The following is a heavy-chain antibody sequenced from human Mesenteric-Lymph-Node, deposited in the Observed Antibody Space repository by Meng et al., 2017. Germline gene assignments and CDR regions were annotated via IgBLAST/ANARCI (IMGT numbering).Heavy chain of an antibody. V-gene: IGHV3-21*01. CDR1: GFTFSSYS. CDR3: ARWGDIVVVPAAVDYGMDV. J-gene: IGHJ6*02. D-gene: IGHD2-2*01. Sequence: GESLKISCAASGFTFSSYSMNWVRQAPGKGLEWVSSISSSSSYIYYADSVKGRFTISRDNAKNSLYLQMNSLRAEETAVYYCARWGDIVVVPAAVDYGMDVWGQGTTVTVSS. CDR2: ISSSSSYI.